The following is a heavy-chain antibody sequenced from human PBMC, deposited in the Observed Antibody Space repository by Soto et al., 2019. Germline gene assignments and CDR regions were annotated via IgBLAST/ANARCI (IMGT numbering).Heavy chain of an antibody. D-gene: IGHD3-22*01. CDR2: ISYDGSNK. J-gene: IGHJ4*02. CDR1: GFTFSSYG. Sequence: QVQLVESGGGVVQPGRSLRLSCAASGFTFSSYGMHWVRQAPGKGLQWVAVISYDGSNKYYADSVKGQFTISRDNSKNTLYLQMNSLRAEDTAVYYCVGGYYFGDYWGQGTLVTVSS. V-gene: IGHV3-30*03. CDR3: VGGYYFGDY.